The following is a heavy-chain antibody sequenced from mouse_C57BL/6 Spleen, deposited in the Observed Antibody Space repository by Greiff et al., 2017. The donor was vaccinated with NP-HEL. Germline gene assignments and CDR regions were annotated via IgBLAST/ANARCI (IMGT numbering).Heavy chain of an antibody. V-gene: IGHV14-3*01. Sequence: VQLQQSVAELVRPGASVKLSCTASGFNIKNTYMHWVKQRPEQGLEWIGRIDPANGNTKYAPKFQGKATITADTSSNTAYLQLSSLTSVDTSIYYCAHYYGSDCYAMYYWGQGTSVTVSS. CDR2: IDPANGNT. J-gene: IGHJ4*01. CDR3: AHYYGSDCYAMYY. D-gene: IGHD1-1*01. CDR1: GFNIKNTY.